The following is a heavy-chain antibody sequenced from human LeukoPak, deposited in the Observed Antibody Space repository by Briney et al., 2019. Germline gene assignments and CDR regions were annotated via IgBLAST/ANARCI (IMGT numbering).Heavy chain of an antibody. CDR2: ITGSGGST. CDR1: GFTFSSYA. V-gene: IGHV3-23*01. J-gene: IGHJ3*02. Sequence: GASLRLSCAASGFTFSSYAMSWVRQAPGKGLEWVSAITGSGGSTYYADSVKGRFTISRDNSKNTLYLQMNNLRAEDTAVYYCAKALVPLAFDIWGQGTMVTVSS. D-gene: IGHD6-13*01. CDR3: AKALVPLAFDI.